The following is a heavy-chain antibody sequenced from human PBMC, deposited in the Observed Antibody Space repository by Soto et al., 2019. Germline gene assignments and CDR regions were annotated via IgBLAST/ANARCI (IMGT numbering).Heavy chain of an antibody. Sequence: QVHLQESGPGLVKPSETLSLTCAISGGSTSSSDWWTWVRQPPGEGLEWIGEIHRAGVTNYNSSLKSRLTRSLDHSRNQFSLSLTSVTAAYAAVYFCAGRPEIHPRWGQGILVPVSS. CDR3: AGRPEIHPR. CDR1: GGSTSSSDW. D-gene: IGHD1-26*01. V-gene: IGHV4-4*02. J-gene: IGHJ4*02. CDR2: IHRAGVT.